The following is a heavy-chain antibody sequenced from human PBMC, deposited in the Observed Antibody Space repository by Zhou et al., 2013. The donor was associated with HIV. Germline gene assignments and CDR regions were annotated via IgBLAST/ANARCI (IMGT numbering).Heavy chain of an antibody. V-gene: IGHV1-69*05. CDR3: ARSIAAAGTGYYYYGMDV. CDR1: GGTFSSYA. D-gene: IGHD6-13*01. Sequence: QVQLVQSGAEVKKPGSSVKVSCKASGGTFSSYAISWVRQAPGQGLEWMGGIIPIFGTANYAQKFQGRVTITTDESTSTAYMELSSLRSEDTAVYYCARSIAAAGTGYYYYGMDVWGQGTTVTVSS. J-gene: IGHJ6*02. CDR2: IIPIFGTA.